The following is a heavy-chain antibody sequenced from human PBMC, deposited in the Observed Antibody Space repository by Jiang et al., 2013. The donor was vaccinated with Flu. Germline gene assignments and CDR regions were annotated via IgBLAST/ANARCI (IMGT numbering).Heavy chain of an antibody. V-gene: IGHV1-69*01. D-gene: IGHD6-13*01. Sequence: EWMGGIIPIFGTANYAQKFQGRVTITADESTSTAYMELSSLRSEDTAVYYCARDQEPPLGAAAGTYFDYWGQGTLVTVSS. CDR2: IIPIFGTA. CDR3: ARDQEPPLGAAAGTYFDY. J-gene: IGHJ4*02.